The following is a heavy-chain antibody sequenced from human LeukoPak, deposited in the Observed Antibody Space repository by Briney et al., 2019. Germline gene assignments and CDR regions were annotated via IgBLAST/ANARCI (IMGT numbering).Heavy chain of an antibody. V-gene: IGHV3-30*01. D-gene: IGHD2-15*01. CDR3: ARDRYAPAKYDFDY. CDR1: GFTFNAYA. CDR2: VANDGRDK. Sequence: GGSLRLSCAASGFTFNAYAMHWVSQAPGKGLEWVAVVANDGRDKQYADSMKGRFSIYRDNSENMLYLQMNTLIAEDTAVYYCARDRYAPAKYDFDYWGQGTLVTVSS. J-gene: IGHJ4*02.